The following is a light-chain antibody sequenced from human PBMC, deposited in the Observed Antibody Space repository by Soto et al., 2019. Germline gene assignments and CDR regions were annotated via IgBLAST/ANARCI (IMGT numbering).Light chain of an antibody. V-gene: IGLV1-47*01. Sequence: SDLTNPPSASGAPGHRVTISCSGSSSNIGSNYVYWYQQLPGTAPKLLIYRNNQRPSGVPDRFSGSKSGTSASLAISGLRSEDEADYYCAAWDDSLSGYVFGTGTKVTVL. CDR2: RNN. CDR3: AAWDDSLSGYV. J-gene: IGLJ1*01. CDR1: SSNIGSNY.